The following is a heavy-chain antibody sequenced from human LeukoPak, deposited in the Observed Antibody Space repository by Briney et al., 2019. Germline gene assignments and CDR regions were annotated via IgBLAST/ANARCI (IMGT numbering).Heavy chain of an antibody. CDR1: GGSISDGGYY. CDR3: ARRGYCSGGSCYVSY. V-gene: IGHV4-30-2*03. Sequence: SQTLSLTCTVSGGSISDGGYYWSWIRQPPGKRLEWIGSIYYSGNTYYNPSLKSRVTISVDTSKNQFSLKLNSVTAADTAVYYCARRGYCSGGSCYVSYWGQGTLVTVSS. D-gene: IGHD2-15*01. CDR2: IYYSGNT. J-gene: IGHJ4*02.